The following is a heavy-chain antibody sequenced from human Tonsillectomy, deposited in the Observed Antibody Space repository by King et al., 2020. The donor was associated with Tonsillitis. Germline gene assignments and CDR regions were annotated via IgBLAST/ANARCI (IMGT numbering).Heavy chain of an antibody. Sequence: VQLVESGGGLVQPGGSLRLSCAASGLTFSSYWMSWVRQAPGKGLEWVANIKEDGSEKYYGDSVKGRFTISRDNAKNSLYLQMSSLRAEDTAVYYCARSPYYGSGSGLYYFDYWGQGTLVTVSS. J-gene: IGHJ4*02. V-gene: IGHV3-7*01. D-gene: IGHD3-10*01. CDR3: ARSPYYGSGSGLYYFDY. CDR1: GLTFSSYW. CDR2: IKEDGSEK.